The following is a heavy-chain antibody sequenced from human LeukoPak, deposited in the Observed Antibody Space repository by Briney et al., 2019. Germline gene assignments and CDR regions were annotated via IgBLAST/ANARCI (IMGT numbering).Heavy chain of an antibody. CDR1: GGTFSSYA. Sequence: GASVKVSCKASGGTFSSYAISWVRQAPGQGLEWMGGIIPIFGTANYAQKFQGRVTITADESTSTAYMELSSLRSEDTAVYYCARVGSGYDSYWFDPWGQGTLVTVSS. CDR3: ARVGSGYDSYWFDP. D-gene: IGHD5-12*01. J-gene: IGHJ5*02. CDR2: IIPIFGTA. V-gene: IGHV1-69*13.